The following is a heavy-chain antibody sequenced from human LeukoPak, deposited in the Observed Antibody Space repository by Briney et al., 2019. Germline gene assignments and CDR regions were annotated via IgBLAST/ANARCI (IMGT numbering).Heavy chain of an antibody. CDR1: GFTFSSYE. V-gene: IGHV3-30*02. J-gene: IGHJ4*02. Sequence: GGSLRLSCAASGFTFSSYEMNWVRQAPGKGLEWVAFIRYDGSNKYYADSVKGRFTISRDNSKNTLYLQMNSLRAEDAAVYYCAKDLRGLRLGELSFDYWGQGTLVTVSS. CDR2: IRYDGSNK. D-gene: IGHD3-16*02. CDR3: AKDLRGLRLGELSFDY.